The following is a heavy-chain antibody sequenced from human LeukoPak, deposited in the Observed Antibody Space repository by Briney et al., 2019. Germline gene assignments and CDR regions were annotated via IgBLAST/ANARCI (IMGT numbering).Heavy chain of an antibody. V-gene: IGHV4-39*01. CDR3: ATATYDFWSGYLSPQYFDY. J-gene: IGHJ4*02. CDR1: GGSISSSSYY. Sequence: PSETLSLTCTVSGGSISSSSYYWGWIRQPPGKGLEWIGSIYYSGSTYYNPSLKSRVTITVDTSKNQFSLKLSSVTAADTAVYYCATATYDFWSGYLSPQYFDYWGQGTLVTVSS. CDR2: IYYSGST. D-gene: IGHD3-3*01.